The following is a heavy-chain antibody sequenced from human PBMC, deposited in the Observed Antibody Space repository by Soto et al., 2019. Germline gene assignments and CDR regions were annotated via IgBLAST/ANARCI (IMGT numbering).Heavy chain of an antibody. CDR1: GYSFTSYW. CDR2: IYPGDSDT. Sequence: PGESLKISCKGSGYSFTSYWIGWVRQMPGKGLEWMGIIYPGDSDTRYSPSFQGQVTISADKSISTAYLQWSSLKASDTAMYYCARQSYITIFGVVINFFDYWAQGTLVPVSS. J-gene: IGHJ4*02. CDR3: ARQSYITIFGVVINFFDY. V-gene: IGHV5-51*01. D-gene: IGHD3-3*01.